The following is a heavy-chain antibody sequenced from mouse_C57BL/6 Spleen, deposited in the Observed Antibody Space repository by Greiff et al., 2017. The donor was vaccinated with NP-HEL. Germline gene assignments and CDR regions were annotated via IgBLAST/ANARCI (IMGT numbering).Heavy chain of an antibody. Sequence: VQLQQPGAELVRPGSSVKLSCKASGYTFTSYWMHWVKQRPIQGLEWIGNIDPSDSETHYIQKFKDKATLTVDKSSSTAYMQLSSLTSEDSAVYYCARSMGLRSYGYFDVWGTGTTVTVSS. J-gene: IGHJ1*03. CDR3: ARSMGLRSYGYFDV. CDR1: GYTFTSYW. D-gene: IGHD1-1*01. V-gene: IGHV1-52*01. CDR2: IDPSDSET.